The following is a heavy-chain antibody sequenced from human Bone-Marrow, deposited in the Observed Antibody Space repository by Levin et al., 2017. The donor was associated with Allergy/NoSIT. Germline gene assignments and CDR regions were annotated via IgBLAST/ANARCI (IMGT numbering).Heavy chain of an antibody. CDR3: ARNSPGRGNYYHYGMDV. J-gene: IGHJ6*02. CDR1: GGTFSTLA. Sequence: PRASVKVSCKASGGTFSTLAFSWVRLAPGQGLDYMGGIIPVFDKTDYAQKFQGRVTITADESTRTVFMEVSSLRSDDTAVYYCARNSPGRGNYYHYGMDVWGQGTTVTVSS. V-gene: IGHV1-69*13. CDR2: IIPVFDKT. D-gene: IGHD3-10*01.